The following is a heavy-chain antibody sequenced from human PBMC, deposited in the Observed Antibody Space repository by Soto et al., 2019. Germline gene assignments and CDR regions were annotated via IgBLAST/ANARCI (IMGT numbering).Heavy chain of an antibody. Sequence: QVQLVQSGTEVKKPGASVKVSCKTSGYSFTKYGLHWVRQAPGQRLEWMGWINPGNGDTKYSQKFQVRVTITRDTTATTAYMELSSLLSEDSAVFYCARTDCSSTSCYNYYYYGMDVWGQGTTVTVSS. J-gene: IGHJ6*02. D-gene: IGHD2-2*01. CDR3: ARTDCSSTSCYNYYYYGMDV. CDR2: INPGNGDT. CDR1: GYSFTKYG. V-gene: IGHV1-3*01.